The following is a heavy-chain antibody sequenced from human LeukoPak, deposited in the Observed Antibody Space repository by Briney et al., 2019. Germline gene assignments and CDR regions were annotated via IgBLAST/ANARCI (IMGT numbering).Heavy chain of an antibody. J-gene: IGHJ4*02. CDR3: ARARSKWFGELSVPWFFDY. D-gene: IGHD3-10*01. V-gene: IGHV4-34*01. Sequence: PSETLSLTCAVYGGPFSDYYWKWIRQPRGRGLEWIGEINHRGRTNYNPSLKSRVRISVDTSKNQFALKLSSVTAADTAVYSCARARSKWFGELSVPWFFDYWGQGALVTVSS. CDR2: INHRGRT. CDR1: GGPFSDYY.